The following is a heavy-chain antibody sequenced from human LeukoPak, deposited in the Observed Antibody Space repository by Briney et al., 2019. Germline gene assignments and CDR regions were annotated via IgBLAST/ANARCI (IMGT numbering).Heavy chain of an antibody. CDR1: GGSISSSSYY. Sequence: PSETLSLTCTVSGGSISSSSYYWGWIRQPPGKGLEWIGSIYYSGSTYYNPSLKSRITISVDTSKNQFSLKLSSVTAADTAVYYCARIGRRDRDIDYWGQGTLVTVSS. V-gene: IGHV4-39*07. CDR2: IYYSGST. CDR3: ARIGRRDRDIDY. J-gene: IGHJ4*02.